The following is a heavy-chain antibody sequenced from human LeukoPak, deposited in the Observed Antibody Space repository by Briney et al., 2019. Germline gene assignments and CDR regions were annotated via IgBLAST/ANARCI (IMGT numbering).Heavy chain of an antibody. CDR2: IRSKTKSGET. CDR1: GFTFSDSV. D-gene: IGHD3-3*01. Sequence: GSLRLSCYVSGFTFSDSVIHWVRHAAGKGLEWVGRIRSKTKSGETAYSASVKGRFTIPRDDSKDTAYLQMNSLKPEDTAVYYCSSPAHDFDIWSGYYSLWGRGTQVIVSS. V-gene: IGHV3-73*01. J-gene: IGHJ4*01. CDR3: SSPAHDFDIWSGYYSL.